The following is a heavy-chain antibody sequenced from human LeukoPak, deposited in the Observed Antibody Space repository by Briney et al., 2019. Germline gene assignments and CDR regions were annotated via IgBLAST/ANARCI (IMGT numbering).Heavy chain of an antibody. CDR1: GGSFSGYY. Sequence: PSETLSLTCAVYGGSFSGYYWSWIRQPPPKGLEWIGEINHSGSTNYNTPLKSQVTISVDTSKNQFSLKLSSVTAADTAVYYCARGRSFGVVNTSYYYYYMDVWGKGTTVTVSS. V-gene: IGHV4-34*01. D-gene: IGHD3-3*01. CDR2: INHSGST. CDR3: ARGRSFGVVNTSYYYYYMDV. J-gene: IGHJ6*03.